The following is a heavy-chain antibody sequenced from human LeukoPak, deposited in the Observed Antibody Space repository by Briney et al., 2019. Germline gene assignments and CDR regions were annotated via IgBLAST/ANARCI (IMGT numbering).Heavy chain of an antibody. CDR3: ARDYIAAAGLTAYNWFDP. D-gene: IGHD6-13*01. J-gene: IGHJ5*02. CDR2: IIPILGIA. CDR1: GGTFSSYA. Sequence: ASVKVSRKSSGGTFSSYAIRWVRQPPGQGLEWMGRIIPILGIANYAQKFQGRVTITADKSTSTAYMELSSLRSEDTAVYYCARDYIAAAGLTAYNWFDPWGQGTLVTVSS. V-gene: IGHV1-69*04.